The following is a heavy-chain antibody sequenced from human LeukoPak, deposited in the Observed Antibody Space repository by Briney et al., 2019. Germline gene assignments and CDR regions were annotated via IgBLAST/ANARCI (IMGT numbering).Heavy chain of an antibody. CDR1: GFTFSTYA. V-gene: IGHV3-23*01. CDR2: ISASSDST. D-gene: IGHD3-10*01. CDR3: AKGGSYYGSGSYYNEPFDY. J-gene: IGHJ4*02. Sequence: GGSLRLSCATSGFTFSTYAMSWVRQAPGKGLEWVSAISASSDSTFYADSVKGRFAIFRDNSKNTMYLQMNTLRAEDTAVYYCAKGGSYYGSGSYYNEPFDYWGQGTLVTVSS.